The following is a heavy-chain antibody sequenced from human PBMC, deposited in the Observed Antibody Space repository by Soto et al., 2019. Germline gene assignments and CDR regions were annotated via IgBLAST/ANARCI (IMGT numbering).Heavy chain of an antibody. V-gene: IGHV4-39*01. CDR1: GGSISSSSYY. Sequence: PSETLSLTCTVSGGSISSSSYYWGWIRQPPGKGLEWIGSIYYSGSTYYNPSLKSRVTISVDTSKNQFSLKLSSVTAADTAVYYFARQGIAAAGTRWFDPWGQGTLVTVSS. CDR3: ARQGIAAAGTRWFDP. D-gene: IGHD6-13*01. J-gene: IGHJ5*02. CDR2: IYYSGST.